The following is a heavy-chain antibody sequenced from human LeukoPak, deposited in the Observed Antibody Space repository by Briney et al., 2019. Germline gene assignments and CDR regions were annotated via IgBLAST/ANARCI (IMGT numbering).Heavy chain of an antibody. CDR1: GGSISSTSYY. J-gene: IGHJ3*01. CDR3: AKAGVRYFDSSGLYAFDF. Sequence: PSETLSLTCAVSGGSISSTSYYWAWIRQPPGKGLEWIGTIYYSGSTYLNPSLKSRVTMSVDTSRNQFSLKLSSVDAADTAVYYCAKAGVRYFDSSGLYAFDFWGQGTTVTVSS. V-gene: IGHV4-39*01. CDR2: IYYSGST. D-gene: IGHD3-22*01.